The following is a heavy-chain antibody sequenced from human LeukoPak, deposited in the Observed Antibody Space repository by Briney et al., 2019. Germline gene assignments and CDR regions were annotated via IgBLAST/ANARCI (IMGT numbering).Heavy chain of an antibody. CDR3: AKNLWGDAAYSWYFDL. CDR1: GFTFSTYG. D-gene: IGHD2-15*01. V-gene: IGHV3-23*01. CDR2: ITLSGGGS. J-gene: IGHJ2*01. Sequence: TGGSLRLSCAASGFTFSTYGMSWVRQAPGEGLEWVSSITLSGGGSTYVDSVKGRFTITRGNSKNTLYLQMNSLRAEDTAVYYCAKNLWGDAAYSWYFDLWGRGTLVTVSS.